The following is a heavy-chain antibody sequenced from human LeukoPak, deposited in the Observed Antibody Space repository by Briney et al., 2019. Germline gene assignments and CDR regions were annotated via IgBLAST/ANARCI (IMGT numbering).Heavy chain of an antibody. V-gene: IGHV3-48*02. CDR3: ARAQRISSQNWFDP. Sequence: GGSLRLSCAAYGIIFSTYSVNWVRQAPGKGLEWVSYISGDSDTIYYADSVKGRFTISRDNAKNSLYLEMNSLRDEDTAVYYCARAQRISSQNWFDPWGQGTLVTVSS. J-gene: IGHJ5*02. CDR1: GIIFSTYS. CDR2: ISGDSDTI. D-gene: IGHD3-3*02.